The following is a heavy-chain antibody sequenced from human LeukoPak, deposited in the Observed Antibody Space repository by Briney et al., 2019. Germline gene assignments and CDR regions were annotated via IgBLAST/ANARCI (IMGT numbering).Heavy chain of an antibody. J-gene: IGHJ5*02. CDR1: GGSFSGYY. CDR2: INHSGST. CDR3: ARHSPTVTQRYSWFDP. Sequence: PSETLSLTCAVYGGSFSGYYWSWIRQPPGKGLEWIGEINHSGSTNYNPSLKSRVTISVDTSKNQFSLKLSSVTAADTAVYYCARHSPTVTQRYSWFDPWGQGTLVTVSS. V-gene: IGHV4-34*01. D-gene: IGHD4-11*01.